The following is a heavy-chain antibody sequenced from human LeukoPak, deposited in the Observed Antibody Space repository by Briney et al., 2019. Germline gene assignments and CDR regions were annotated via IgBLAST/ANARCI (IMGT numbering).Heavy chain of an antibody. Sequence: ASVKVSCKASGGTFSSYAISWVRRAPGQGLEWMGGIIPIFGTANYAQKFQGRVTITADESTSTAYMELSSLRSEDTAVYYCARAQRSYYYDGSGYHFDYWGQGTLVTVSS. CDR2: IIPIFGTA. CDR3: ARAQRSYYYDGSGYHFDY. J-gene: IGHJ4*02. D-gene: IGHD3-22*01. V-gene: IGHV1-69*13. CDR1: GGTFSSYA.